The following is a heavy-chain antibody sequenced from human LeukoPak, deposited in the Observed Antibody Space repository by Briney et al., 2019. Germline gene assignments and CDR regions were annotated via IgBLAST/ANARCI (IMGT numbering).Heavy chain of an antibody. D-gene: IGHD2-2*01. Sequence: GGSLRLSCAASGFTFSSYTMAWVRQAPGKGLECVSSLSFGGGTIYYADSVKGRFTISRDTSKNTLYLQMNSLRAEDTAIYYCAKEVVPGTSRSFDYWGRGTLVTVSS. CDR3: AKEVVPGTSRSFDY. V-gene: IGHV3-23*01. J-gene: IGHJ4*02. CDR1: GFTFSSYT. CDR2: LSFGGGTI.